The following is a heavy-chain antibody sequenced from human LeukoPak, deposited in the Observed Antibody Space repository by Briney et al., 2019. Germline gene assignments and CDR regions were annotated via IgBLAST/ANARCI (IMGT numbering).Heavy chain of an antibody. J-gene: IGHJ6*03. Sequence: SETLSLTCTVSGGSISSYYWSWIRQPAGKGLEWIGRIYTSGSTNYNPSLKSRVTMSVDTSKNQFSLKLSSVTAADTAVYYCARGSSSWYDARRVGYYYYYMDVWGKGTTVTVSS. CDR2: IYTSGST. D-gene: IGHD6-13*01. CDR3: ARGSSSWYDARRVGYYYYYMDV. V-gene: IGHV4-4*07. CDR1: GGSISSYY.